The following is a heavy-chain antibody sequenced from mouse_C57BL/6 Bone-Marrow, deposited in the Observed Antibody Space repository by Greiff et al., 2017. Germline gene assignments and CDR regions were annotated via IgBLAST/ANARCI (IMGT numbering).Heavy chain of an antibody. CDR2: INPSSGYT. D-gene: IGHD2-3*01. Sequence: VQLQQSGAELAKPGASVKMSCKASGYTFTSYWMHWVKQRPGQGLEWIGYINPSSGYTKYNQKFKDKATLTAEKSSSTAYMQLSSLTYEGLGGYCCARRSGYFIFCYWGPSHTL. CDR1: GYTFTSYW. J-gene: IGHJ2*01. V-gene: IGHV1-7*01. CDR3: ARRSGYFIFCY.